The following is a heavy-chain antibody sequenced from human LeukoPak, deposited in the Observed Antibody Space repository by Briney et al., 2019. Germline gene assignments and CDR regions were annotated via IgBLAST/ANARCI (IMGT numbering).Heavy chain of an antibody. D-gene: IGHD2-2*01. CDR1: GFTFSSYG. Sequence: GGSLRLSCAASGFTFSSYGMHWVRQAPGKGLEWVAFIRYDGSNKYYADSVKGRFTISRDNSKNTLYLQMNSLRAEDTAVYYCAKDVGCSSTSCSPALDYWGQGTLVTVSS. CDR3: AKDVGCSSTSCSPALDY. CDR2: IRYDGSNK. J-gene: IGHJ4*02. V-gene: IGHV3-30*02.